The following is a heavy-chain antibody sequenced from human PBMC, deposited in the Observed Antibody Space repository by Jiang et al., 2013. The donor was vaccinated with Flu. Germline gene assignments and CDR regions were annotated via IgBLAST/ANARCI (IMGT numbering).Heavy chain of an antibody. CDR1: EGTFTSYG. CDR3: ARIVRGYSYGYIEY. D-gene: IGHD5-18*01. J-gene: IGHJ4*02. V-gene: IGHV1-69*01. CDR2: ILRIFGTT. Sequence: EVKKPGSSVKVSCKASEGTFTSYGISWVRQAPGQGLEWMGGILRIFGTTNYAQKFQGRVTITADESTSTAYMELNSLRSEDTAMYYCARIVRGYSYGYIEYWGQGTLVTVSS.